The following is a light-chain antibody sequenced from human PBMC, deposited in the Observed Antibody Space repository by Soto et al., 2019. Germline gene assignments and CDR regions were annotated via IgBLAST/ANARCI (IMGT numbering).Light chain of an antibody. J-gene: IGKJ1*01. V-gene: IGKV3-20*01. Sequence: ENVLTQSPGTLSLSPGERATVSCRASQRISASYIAWYQQKPGQAPRLLIYGASSRATGIPDRFSGSGSGTDFTLTISRLDPEDFAVYYCPQYGVSPRTFGQGTKVDIK. CDR2: GAS. CDR3: PQYGVSPRT. CDR1: QRISASY.